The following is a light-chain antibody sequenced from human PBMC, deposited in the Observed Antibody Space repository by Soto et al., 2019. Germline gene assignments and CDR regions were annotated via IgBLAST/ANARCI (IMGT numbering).Light chain of an antibody. CDR2: AAS. CDR1: QSVGRNY. CDR3: QQYGTSPWA. J-gene: IGKJ1*01. V-gene: IGKV3-20*01. Sequence: EIVLTQFPGTLSLSPGERATLSCRASQSVGRNYVAWYQQKPGQAPRVIIYAASNRASGIPDRFSGSGSGSDFTLTISRLEPEDFAVCYCQQYGTSPWAFGQGTKVEIK.